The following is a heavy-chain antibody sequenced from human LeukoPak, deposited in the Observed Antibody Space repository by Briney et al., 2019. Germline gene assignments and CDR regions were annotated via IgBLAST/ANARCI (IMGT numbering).Heavy chain of an antibody. CDR1: GYTFTGYY. CDR2: INPNSGGT. Sequence: GASVKVSCKASGYTFTGYYMHWVRQAPGQGLEWMGWINPNSGGTNYAQKFQGRVTMTRDTSISTAYMELSRLRSDDTAVYYCAREAYGDYVSYYHNGMDVWGQGPRSPSPQ. J-gene: IGHJ6*01. V-gene: IGHV1-2*02. CDR3: AREAYGDYVSYYHNGMDV. D-gene: IGHD4-17*01.